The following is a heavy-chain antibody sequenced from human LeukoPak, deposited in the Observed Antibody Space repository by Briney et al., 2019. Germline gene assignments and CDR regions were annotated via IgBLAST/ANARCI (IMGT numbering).Heavy chain of an antibody. CDR1: GGSISGYY. Sequence: SETLSLTCTVSGGSISGYYWSWIRQPPGKGLEWIGYIYTSGSTNYNPSLKSRVTISVDKSKNQFSLRLSSVTAADTAMYFCARAYSRSYSHFDDWGQGTLVTVSS. V-gene: IGHV4-4*09. D-gene: IGHD1-26*01. CDR3: ARAYSRSYSHFDD. J-gene: IGHJ4*02. CDR2: IYTSGST.